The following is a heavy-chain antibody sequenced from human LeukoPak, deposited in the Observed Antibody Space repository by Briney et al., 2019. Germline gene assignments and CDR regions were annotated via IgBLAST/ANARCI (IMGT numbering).Heavy chain of an antibody. CDR1: GFIFSDHY. J-gene: IGHJ3*01. CDR3: AKPRDIDSWAFDV. Sequence: GGSLRLSCVASGFIFSDHYMDWVRQAPGKGLEWVAGISYDGRNKYYADSVKGRFTISRDNSKNTLNLQMNSLRTEDTAVYYCAKPRDIDSWAFDVWGQGTMVTVS. V-gene: IGHV3-30*18. D-gene: IGHD2-15*01. CDR2: ISYDGRNK.